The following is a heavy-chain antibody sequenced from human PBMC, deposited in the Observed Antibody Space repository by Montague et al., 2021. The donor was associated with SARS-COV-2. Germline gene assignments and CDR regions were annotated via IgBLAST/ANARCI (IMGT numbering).Heavy chain of an antibody. CDR3: ARSLPNSAGYSIDS. V-gene: IGHV3-21*01. CDR2: ISTGRRSYI. Sequence: CLRLSCAASGFTFRSYSLTWVRQAPGKGLAWVSSISTGRRSYIWYRESVKGRFTISRDNAKNSLYLQMNSLRDEDTAVYYCARSLPNSAGYSIDSWGQGTLVTVSS. J-gene: IGHJ4*02. D-gene: IGHD3-22*01. CDR1: GFTFRSYS.